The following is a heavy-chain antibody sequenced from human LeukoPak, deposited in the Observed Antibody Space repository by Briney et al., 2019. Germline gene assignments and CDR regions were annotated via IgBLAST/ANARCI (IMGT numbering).Heavy chain of an antibody. V-gene: IGHV1-8*01. J-gene: IGHJ4*02. Sequence: ASVKVSCKASGYTFTSYDINWVRQATGQGLEWMGWMNPNSGNTGYAQKFQGRVTMTRNTSISTAYMELSSLRSEDTAVYYCASQYYYDSSGYYYVVDYWGQGTLVTVSS. CDR3: ASQYYYDSSGYYYVVDY. CDR2: MNPNSGNT. CDR1: GYTFTSYD. D-gene: IGHD3-22*01.